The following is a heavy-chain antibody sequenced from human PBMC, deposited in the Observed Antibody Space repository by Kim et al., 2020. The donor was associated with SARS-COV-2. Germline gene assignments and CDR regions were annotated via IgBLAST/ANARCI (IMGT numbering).Heavy chain of an antibody. Sequence: GGSLRLSCAVSGIPFSNAWFNWVRQSTGKGLEWVGRIKSKTDGGTADLAAPVKGRFAISRDDSKNMLSLLMNNVETDDSAVYYCTTVSMRWGQGTLVTVS. V-gene: IGHV3-15*01. D-gene: IGHD2-2*01. CDR1: GIPFSNAW. CDR3: TTVSMR. J-gene: IGHJ4*02. CDR2: IKSKTDGGTA.